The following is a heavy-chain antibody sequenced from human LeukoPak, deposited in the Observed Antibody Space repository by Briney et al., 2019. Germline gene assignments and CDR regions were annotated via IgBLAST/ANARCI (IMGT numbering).Heavy chain of an antibody. CDR2: ISSDGRTT. CDR1: GFTFSYNW. Sequence: GSLRLSCAASGFTFSYNWMHWVRQAPGKGLVWVSRISSDGRTTHYADSVKGRFTIPRDSAKNTLFLQMNDLRAEDTAVYYCLGYYSGSPNWGQGTLVTVSS. CDR3: LGYYSGSPN. V-gene: IGHV3-74*01. D-gene: IGHD3-10*01. J-gene: IGHJ4*02.